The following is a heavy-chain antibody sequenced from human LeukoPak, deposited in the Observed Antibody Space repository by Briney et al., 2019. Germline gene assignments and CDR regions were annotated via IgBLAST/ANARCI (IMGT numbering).Heavy chain of an antibody. CDR3: AELGITMIGGV. Sequence: GGSLRLSCATSGFTFSSYEMNWVRQAPGKGLEWVSYISSSGSTIYYADSAKGRFTISRDNAKNSLYLQMNSLRAEDTAVYYCAELGITMIGGVWGKGTTVTISS. CDR2: ISSSGSTI. V-gene: IGHV3-48*03. D-gene: IGHD3-10*02. CDR1: GFTFSSYE. J-gene: IGHJ6*04.